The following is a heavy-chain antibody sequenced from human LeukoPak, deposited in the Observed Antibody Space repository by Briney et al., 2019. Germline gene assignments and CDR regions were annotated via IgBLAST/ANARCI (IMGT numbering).Heavy chain of an antibody. CDR1: GFTFDDYA. V-gene: IGHV3-9*01. D-gene: IGHD3-10*01. CDR2: ISWSSGSI. CDR3: AKEFSGGFDY. J-gene: IGHJ4*02. Sequence: GGSLRLSCAASGFTFDDYAMHWVRQAPGKGLEWVSGISWSSGSIGYADSVKGRFTISRDNAKNSLYLQMNSLRAEDTAVYYCAKEFSGGFDYWGQGTLVTVSS.